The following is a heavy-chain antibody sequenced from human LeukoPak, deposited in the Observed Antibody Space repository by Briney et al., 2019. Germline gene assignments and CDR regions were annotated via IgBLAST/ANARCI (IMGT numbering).Heavy chain of an antibody. Sequence: MAGGSLRLSCAASGLTFSNAWMSWVRQAPGKGLGWVGRIKSKTDGGTTDYAAPVKGRFTISRDDSKNTLYLQMNSLKTEDTAVYYCTTDSGDTAMVDYWGQGTLVTVSS. CDR1: GLTFSNAW. CDR3: TTDSGDTAMVDY. V-gene: IGHV3-15*01. D-gene: IGHD5-18*01. CDR2: IKSKTDGGTT. J-gene: IGHJ4*02.